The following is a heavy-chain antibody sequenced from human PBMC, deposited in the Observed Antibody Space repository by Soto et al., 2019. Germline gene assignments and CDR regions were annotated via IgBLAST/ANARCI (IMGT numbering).Heavy chain of an antibody. D-gene: IGHD4-17*01. J-gene: IGHJ4*02. CDR2: IYYSGST. Sequence: ETLSLTCTISGGSINSYYWSWIRQPPGKGLEWIGYIYYSGSTNYNPSLKSRVTISVDTSKNQFSLKLSSVTAADTAVYYCARVLYGDYVFDYWGQGTLVTVSS. V-gene: IGHV4-59*01. CDR1: GGSINSYY. CDR3: ARVLYGDYVFDY.